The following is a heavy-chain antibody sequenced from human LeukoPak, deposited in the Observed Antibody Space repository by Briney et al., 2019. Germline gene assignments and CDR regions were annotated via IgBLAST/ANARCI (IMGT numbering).Heavy chain of an antibody. V-gene: IGHV3-33*01. CDR1: GFTFNSYG. D-gene: IGHD3-10*01. CDR3: AREHLQSDRYWYGSGSYAFDY. CDR2: IWYDGSNK. Sequence: GRSLRLSCAASGFTFNSYGMHWVRQAPGKGLEWVALIWYDGSNKYYADSVKGRFSISRDKSKNTLYLQMNSLRAEDTAVYYCAREHLQSDRYWYGSGSYAFDYWGQGSLVTVSS. J-gene: IGHJ4*02.